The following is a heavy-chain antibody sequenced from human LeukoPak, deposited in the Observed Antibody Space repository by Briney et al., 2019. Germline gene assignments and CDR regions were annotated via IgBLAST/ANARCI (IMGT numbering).Heavy chain of an antibody. J-gene: IGHJ4*02. D-gene: IGHD5-18*01. Sequence: GASVKVSCKASGYTFTSYYMHWVRQAPGQGLEWMGLINPSDDSANYAQEFQGRVAMTRDTSTNTVYVDLSSLRSEDTAVYYCAKAAGDTYGYRYYFDYWGQGTLVTVSS. CDR3: AKAAGDTYGYRYYFDY. V-gene: IGHV1-46*01. CDR2: INPSDDSA. CDR1: GYTFTSYY.